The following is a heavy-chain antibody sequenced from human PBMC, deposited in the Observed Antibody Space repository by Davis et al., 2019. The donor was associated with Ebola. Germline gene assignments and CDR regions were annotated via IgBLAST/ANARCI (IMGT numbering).Heavy chain of an antibody. J-gene: IGHJ4*02. V-gene: IGHV3-21*04. CDR2: ISSSSSYI. D-gene: IGHD3-22*01. Sequence: GSLRLSCAASGFTFSSYSMNWVRQAPGKGLEWVSSISSSSSYIYYADSVKGRFTISRDNAKNSLYLQMNSLRAEDTALYYCAKADYDSSGYYYRWFDYWGQGTLVTVSS. CDR1: GFTFSSYS. CDR3: AKADYDSSGYYYRWFDY.